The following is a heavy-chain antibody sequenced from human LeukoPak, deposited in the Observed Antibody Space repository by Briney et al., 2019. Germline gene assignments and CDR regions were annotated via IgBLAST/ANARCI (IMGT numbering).Heavy chain of an antibody. D-gene: IGHD1-26*01. CDR3: AREAKVGGALQY. Sequence: GGSLRLSCAASGFIFSDYWMHWVRQAPGKGLVWVSRINTDGGFTSYADSVQGRFIISRDTDKNTLFLQMKSLSAEDTAVYYCAREAKVGGALQYWGQGILVTVSS. CDR2: INTDGGFT. CDR1: GFIFSDYW. V-gene: IGHV3-74*01. J-gene: IGHJ4*02.